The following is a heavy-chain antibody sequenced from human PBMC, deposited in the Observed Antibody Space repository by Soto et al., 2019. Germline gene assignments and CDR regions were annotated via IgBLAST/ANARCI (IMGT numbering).Heavy chain of an antibody. V-gene: IGHV3-23*01. CDR3: AKGVLWFGELPEKFDY. CDR1: GFTFSSYA. D-gene: IGHD3-10*01. J-gene: IGHJ4*02. CDR2: ISGSGGST. Sequence: GGSLRLSCAASGFTFSSYAMSWVRQAPGKGLEWVSAISGSGGSTYYADSVKGRFTISRDNSKNTLYLQMNSLRAEDTAVYYCAKGVLWFGELPEKFDYWGQGTLVTVSS.